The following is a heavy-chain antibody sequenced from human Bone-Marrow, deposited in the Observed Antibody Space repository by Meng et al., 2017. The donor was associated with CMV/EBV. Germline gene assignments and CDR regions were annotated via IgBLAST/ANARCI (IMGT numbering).Heavy chain of an antibody. CDR1: GYTFTGYY. CDR3: ARDGRLINRGYCSSTSCNDAFDI. D-gene: IGHD2-2*01. Sequence: ASVKVSCKASGYTFTGYYMHWVRQAPGQGLEWMGWINPNSGGTNYAQKFQGRVTMTRDTSISTAYMELSRLRSDDTAVYYCARDGRLINRGYCSSTSCNDAFDIWGQGTMVTVSS. V-gene: IGHV1-2*02. J-gene: IGHJ3*02. CDR2: INPNSGGT.